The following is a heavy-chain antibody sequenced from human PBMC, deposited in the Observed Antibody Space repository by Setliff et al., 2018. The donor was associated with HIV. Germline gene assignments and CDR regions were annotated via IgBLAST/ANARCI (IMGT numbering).Heavy chain of an antibody. CDR1: GGSFSGFY. V-gene: IGHV4-34*01. Sequence: SETLSLTCAVYGGSFSGFYWNWIRQPPGKGLEWIGEINHSGSTNYSPSLKSRVTISVDTSKNQFSLKLRSVTAADTAVYYCARVVWMAAAGTIDYYYYGMDIWGQGTTVTVSS. CDR2: INHSGST. CDR3: ARVVWMAAAGTIDYYYYGMDI. J-gene: IGHJ6*02. D-gene: IGHD6-13*01.